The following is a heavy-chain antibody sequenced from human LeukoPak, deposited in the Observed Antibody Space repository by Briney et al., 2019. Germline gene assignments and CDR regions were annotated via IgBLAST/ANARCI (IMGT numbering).Heavy chain of an antibody. V-gene: IGHV3-30*02. CDR3: KSGGAAPGSFDY. CDR2: IWYDGSNK. D-gene: IGHD1-1*01. Sequence: GGSLRLSCAASGFTFSTYGMNWVRQAPGKGLEWVAIIWYDGSNKLYADSVKGRFTISRDNAKNSLYLQLNSLRVEDTAVYYCKSGGAAPGSFDYWGQGTLVTVSP. CDR1: GFTFSTYG. J-gene: IGHJ4*02.